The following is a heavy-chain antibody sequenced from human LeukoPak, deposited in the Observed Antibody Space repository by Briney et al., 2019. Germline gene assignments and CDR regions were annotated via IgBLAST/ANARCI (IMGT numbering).Heavy chain of an antibody. D-gene: IGHD3-10*01. J-gene: IGHJ1*01. CDR3: ARDRGAGGEYFQH. Sequence: SETLSLTCTVSGGSISSSSYYWGWIRQPPGKGLEWIGSIYYSGSTYYNPSLKSRVTISVDTSKNQFSLKLSSVTAADTAVYYCARDRGAGGEYFQHWGQGTLVTVSS. CDR2: IYYSGST. CDR1: GGSISSSSYY. V-gene: IGHV4-39*07.